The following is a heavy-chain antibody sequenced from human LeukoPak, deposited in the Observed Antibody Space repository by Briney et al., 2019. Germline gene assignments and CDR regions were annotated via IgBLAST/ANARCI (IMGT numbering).Heavy chain of an antibody. CDR2: IYYSGST. CDR3: ARDLEFHYGMDV. D-gene: IGHD3-10*01. V-gene: IGHV4-59*01. Sequence: SETLSLTCTVSGGSISSYYWSWIRQPPGKGLEWTGYIYYSGSTNYNPSLKSRVTISVDTSKNQFSLKLSSVTAADTAVYYCARDLEFHYGMDVWGQGTTVTVSS. J-gene: IGHJ6*02. CDR1: GGSISSYY.